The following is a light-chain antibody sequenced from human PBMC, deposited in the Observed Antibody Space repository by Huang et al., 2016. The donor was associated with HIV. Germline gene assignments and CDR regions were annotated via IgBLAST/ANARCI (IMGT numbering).Light chain of an antibody. CDR1: QTIGIY. J-gene: IGKJ1*01. CDR3: QQSNSTPRT. Sequence: DIQMTQSPSSLSAFVGDRVTISCRASQTIGIYLNWYKQRPGKAPELLIFAASSLHTGVPLRFSASGSGTDFTLTISSIQPEDFATYFCQQSNSTPRTFGQGTKVEIK. CDR2: AAS. V-gene: IGKV1-39*01.